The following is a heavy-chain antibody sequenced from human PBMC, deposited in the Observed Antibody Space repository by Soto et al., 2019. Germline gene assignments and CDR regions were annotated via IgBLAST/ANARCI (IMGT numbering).Heavy chain of an antibody. D-gene: IGHD6-19*01. V-gene: IGHV3-33*01. CDR3: ARSSIAVDGTNDFDI. J-gene: IGHJ3*02. Sequence: QVQLVESGGGVVQPGKSLRLSCAASGFTFSSYGMHWVRQAPGKGLEWVAVIWYDGSNTYYADSVQGRFTISRDNSKNTLYLQMNTLRAEDTAVYYCARSSIAVDGTNDFDIWGQGTMVTVSS. CDR2: IWYDGSNT. CDR1: GFTFSSYG.